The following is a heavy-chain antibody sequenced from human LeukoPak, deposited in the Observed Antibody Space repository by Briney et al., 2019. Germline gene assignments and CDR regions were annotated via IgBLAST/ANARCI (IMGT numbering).Heavy chain of an antibody. D-gene: IGHD6-13*01. Sequence: SETLSLTCTVSGGSISSHYWSWIRQPPGKGLEWIGYIYYSGSTNYNPSLKSRVTISVDTSKNQFSLKLSSVTAADTAVYYCARSDAGYSSSWYLYYYYMDVWGKGTTVTVSS. CDR2: IYYSGST. CDR3: ARSDAGYSSSWYLYYYYMDV. CDR1: GGSISSHY. J-gene: IGHJ6*03. V-gene: IGHV4-59*11.